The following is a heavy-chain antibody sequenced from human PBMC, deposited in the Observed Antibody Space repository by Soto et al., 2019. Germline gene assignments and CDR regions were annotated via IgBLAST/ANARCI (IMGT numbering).Heavy chain of an antibody. Sequence: SETLSLTCTVSGGSISSYYWSWIRHPPGKGLEWIGYIYYSGSTNYNPSLKSRVTISVDTSKNQFSLKLSSVTAADTAVYYCARDPGYCTNGVCYIGGNWFDPWGQGTLVTVS. D-gene: IGHD2-8*01. V-gene: IGHV4-59*01. CDR2: IYYSGST. J-gene: IGHJ5*02. CDR1: GGSISSYY. CDR3: ARDPGYCTNGVCYIGGNWFDP.